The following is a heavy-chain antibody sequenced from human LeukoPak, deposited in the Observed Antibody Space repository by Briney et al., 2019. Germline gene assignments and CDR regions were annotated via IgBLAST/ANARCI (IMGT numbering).Heavy chain of an antibody. CDR2: INTDGSST. Sequence: GGSLRLSCAGSGFTFSNYWMYWVRQAPGEGLVCVSRINTDGSSTSYADSVTGRFTISRDDAKNTLYLQMNSLRTEDTAVYYCTISAPGKRYSDNWGQGALVTVSS. CDR3: TISAPGKRYSDN. V-gene: IGHV3-74*03. CDR1: GFTFSNYW. D-gene: IGHD3-10*01. J-gene: IGHJ4*02.